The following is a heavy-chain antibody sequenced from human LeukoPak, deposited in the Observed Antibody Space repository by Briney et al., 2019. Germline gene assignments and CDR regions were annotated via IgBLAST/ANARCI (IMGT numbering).Heavy chain of an antibody. V-gene: IGHV4-34*01. J-gene: IGHJ5*02. CDR2: INHSGST. D-gene: IGHD6-6*01. CDR3: ARHHIAARRKSGKWFDP. CDR1: GGSFSGYY. Sequence: PSETLSLTCAVYGGSFSGYYWSWIRQPPGKGLVWIGEINHSGSTNYNPSLKSRVTISVDTSKNQFSLKLSSVTAADTAVYYCARHHIAARRKSGKWFDPWGQGTLVTVSS.